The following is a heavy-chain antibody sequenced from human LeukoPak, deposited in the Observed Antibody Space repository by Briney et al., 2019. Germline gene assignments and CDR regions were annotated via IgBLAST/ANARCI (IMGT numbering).Heavy chain of an antibody. J-gene: IGHJ5*02. V-gene: IGHV1-69*04. CDR3: ARGMVVVPAAPFDP. CDR2: IIPILGIA. Sequence: ASVKVSCKASGGTFSSYAISWVRQAPGQGLEWMGRIIPILGIANYAQKFQGRVTITADKSTSTAYMELSSLRSEDTAVYHCARGMVVVPAAPFDPWGQGTLVTVSS. CDR1: GGTFSSYA. D-gene: IGHD2-2*01.